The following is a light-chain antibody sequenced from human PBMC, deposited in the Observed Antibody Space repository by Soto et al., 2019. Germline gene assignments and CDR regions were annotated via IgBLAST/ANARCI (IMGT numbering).Light chain of an antibody. CDR1: QSISIW. J-gene: IGKJ1*01. V-gene: IGKV1-5*03. Sequence: DIQMTQSPSTLSASVGDRVTIICRASQSISIWLAWYQQKPGKAPKLLIYKASSLESGVPSRFSGSGSGTEFTLTISSLQPDDFATYYCQQYMSYSFGQGTKVDIK. CDR2: KAS. CDR3: QQYMSYS.